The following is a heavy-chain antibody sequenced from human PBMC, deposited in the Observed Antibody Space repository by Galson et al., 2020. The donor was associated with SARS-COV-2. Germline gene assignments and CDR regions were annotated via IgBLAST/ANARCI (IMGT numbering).Heavy chain of an antibody. V-gene: IGHV4-39*01. Sequence: SETLSLTCTVSGGSILSSTYYWGLIRQPPGKGLEWFGSFYYTGSTYYNPSLKSRVNFSVDTSKNQFSLEVTSVTAADTAVYYCARSSDYGVMYWYFDVWGRGTLVTVSS. D-gene: IGHD4-17*01. CDR2: FYYTGST. CDR1: GGSILSSTYY. J-gene: IGHJ2*01. CDR3: ARSSDYGVMYWYFDV.